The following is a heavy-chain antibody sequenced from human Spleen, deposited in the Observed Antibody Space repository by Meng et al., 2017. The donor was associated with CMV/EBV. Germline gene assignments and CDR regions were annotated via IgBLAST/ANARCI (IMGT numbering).Heavy chain of an antibody. J-gene: IGHJ4*02. CDR2: IYSGGSST. D-gene: IGHD3-16*01. V-gene: IGHV3-23*03. CDR1: GFTFSSYS. CDR3: AKDGGGYYFDY. Sequence: GESLKISCAASGFTFSSYSMNWVRQAPGKGLEWVSVIYSGGSSTYYADSVKGRFTISRDNSKNTLYLQMNSLRAEDTAVYYCAKDGGGYYFDYWGQGTLVTVSS.